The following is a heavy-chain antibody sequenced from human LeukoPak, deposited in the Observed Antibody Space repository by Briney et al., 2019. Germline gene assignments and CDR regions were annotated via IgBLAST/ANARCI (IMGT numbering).Heavy chain of an antibody. CDR2: IYTSGST. J-gene: IGHJ4*02. CDR1: GGSISSGSYY. Sequence: KSSETLSLTCTVSGGSISSGSYYWSWIRRPAGKGLEWIGRIYTSGSTNYNPSLKSRVTISVDTSKNQFSLKLSSVTAADTAVYYCARGYSGYDHSDDYFDYWGQGTLVTVSS. V-gene: IGHV4-61*02. CDR3: ARGYSGYDHSDDYFDY. D-gene: IGHD5-12*01.